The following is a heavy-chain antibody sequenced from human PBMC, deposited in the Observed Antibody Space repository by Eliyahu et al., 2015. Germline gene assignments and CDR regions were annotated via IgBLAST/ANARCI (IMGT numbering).Heavy chain of an antibody. Sequence: QVQLVESGGGVVQPGRSLRLSCAASGFTFSXYAIHWVRQAPGKGLEWVAVISYDGSNKYYADSVKGRFTISRDNSKNTLYLQMNSLRAEDTAVYYCARDYIYGDYARPYYYYGMDVWGQGTTVTVSS. D-gene: IGHD4-17*01. J-gene: IGHJ6*02. CDR1: GFTFSXYA. CDR2: ISYDGSNK. V-gene: IGHV3-30-3*01. CDR3: ARDYIYGDYARPYYYYGMDV.